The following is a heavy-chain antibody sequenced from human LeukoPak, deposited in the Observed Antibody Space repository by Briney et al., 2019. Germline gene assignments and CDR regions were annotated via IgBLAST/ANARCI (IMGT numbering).Heavy chain of an antibody. V-gene: IGHV4-59*12. D-gene: IGHD6-13*01. Sequence: SETLSLTCTVSGGSITNYYWTWIRQPPGKGLEWIGYIHYSGSTNYNPSLKSRVTISVDTSKNQFSLKLSSVTAADTAVYYCARGPYSSSWYNVDYWGQGTLVTVSS. CDR2: IHYSGST. CDR3: ARGPYSSSWYNVDY. CDR1: GGSITNYY. J-gene: IGHJ4*02.